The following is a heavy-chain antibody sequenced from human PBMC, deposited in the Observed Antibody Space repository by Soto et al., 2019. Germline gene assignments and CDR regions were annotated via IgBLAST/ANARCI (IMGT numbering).Heavy chain of an antibody. J-gene: IGHJ4*02. CDR3: ARHGWIQLWLR. V-gene: IGHV4-59*08. Sequence: SETLSLTCTVSGGIISGCYWSWVRQSPQKGLEWIGYISYTGHTNYNPSLKSRGTISMDTSMTQFSLKLSSVTAADTAVYYCARHGWIQLWLRWGQGTLVTVTS. CDR1: GGIISGCY. CDR2: ISYTGHT. D-gene: IGHD5-18*01.